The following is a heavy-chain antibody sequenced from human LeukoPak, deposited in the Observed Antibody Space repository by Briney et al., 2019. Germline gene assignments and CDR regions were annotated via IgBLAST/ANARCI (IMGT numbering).Heavy chain of an antibody. Sequence: VKVSCKASGYTFTGYYMHWVRQAPGQGLEWMGRINPNSGGTNYAQKFQGRVTMTRDTSISTAYMELSRLRSDDTAVYYCARKAGYKDFYYYYYYMDVWGKGTTVTVSS. CDR1: GYTFTGYY. V-gene: IGHV1-2*06. CDR2: INPNSGGT. D-gene: IGHD5-24*01. CDR3: ARKAGYKDFYYYYYYMDV. J-gene: IGHJ6*03.